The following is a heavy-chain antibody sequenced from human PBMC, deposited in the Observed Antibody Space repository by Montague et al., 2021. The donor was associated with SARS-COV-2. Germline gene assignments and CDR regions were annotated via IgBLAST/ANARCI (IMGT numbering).Heavy chain of an antibody. J-gene: IGHJ3*02. CDR1: GRPLNSGGYY. CDR3: ARQENSSGWFKPDAFDI. D-gene: IGHD6-19*01. CDR2: VYHSGST. V-gene: IGHV4-39*01. Sequence: SETLSLTCTVSGRPLNSGGYYWTWIRQHPGKGLEWIGYVYHSGSTYYNPSLKSRVTISVDTSKNQFSLKLSSVTAADTAVYYCARQENSSGWFKPDAFDIWGQGTMVTVSS.